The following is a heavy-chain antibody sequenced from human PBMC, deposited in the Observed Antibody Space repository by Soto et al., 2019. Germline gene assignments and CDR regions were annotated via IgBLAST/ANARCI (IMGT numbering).Heavy chain of an antibody. CDR2: ISAYNGNT. CDR1: GYTFTSYG. Sequence: QVQLVQSGAEVKKPGASVKVSCKASGYTFTSYGISWVRQAPGQGLEWMGWISAYNGNTNYAQKLQGRVTMTTDTSTSTAYMELRSLRSDDTAVYYCARELVLVPDAPKNWFDPWGQGTLVTVSS. V-gene: IGHV1-18*01. J-gene: IGHJ5*02. D-gene: IGHD2-2*01. CDR3: ARELVLVPDAPKNWFDP.